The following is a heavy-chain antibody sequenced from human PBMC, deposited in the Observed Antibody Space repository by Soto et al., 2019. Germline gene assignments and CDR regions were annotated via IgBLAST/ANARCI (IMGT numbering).Heavy chain of an antibody. CDR2: THYSGST. CDR3: ARVRGNGRPHENYFDY. CDR1: GDSVTSHY. V-gene: IGHV4-59*02. Sequence: SETLSLTCSFSGDSVTSHYLTWIRQSPEKGLEWIGYTHYSGSTHYNPSLKSRVTISVDTSKNQFSLKLSSVTAADTAVYYCARVRGNGRPHENYFDYWGQGTLVTVSS. D-gene: IGHD2-8*01. J-gene: IGHJ4*02.